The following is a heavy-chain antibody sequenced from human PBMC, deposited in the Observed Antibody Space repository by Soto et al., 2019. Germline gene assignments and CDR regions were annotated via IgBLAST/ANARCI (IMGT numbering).Heavy chain of an antibody. D-gene: IGHD2-2*01. Sequence: GASVKVSCKASGYSFSSYGIHWVRQAPGQGLECIGWISAYNGNTNYAQKLQGRVTMTTDTSTSTAYMELRSLSSDDTAVYYCARDLVWGVVVPAARGYGMDVWGQGTTVTVSS. J-gene: IGHJ6*02. CDR3: ARDLVWGVVVPAARGYGMDV. CDR1: GYSFSSYG. CDR2: ISAYNGNT. V-gene: IGHV1-18*01.